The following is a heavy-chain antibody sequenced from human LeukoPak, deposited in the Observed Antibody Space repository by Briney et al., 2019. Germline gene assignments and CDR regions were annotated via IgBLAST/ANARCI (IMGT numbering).Heavy chain of an antibody. V-gene: IGHV3-48*02. CDR2: ISSSSSTI. J-gene: IGHJ3*02. Sequence: GGSLRLSCAASGFTFSSYSMTWVRQAPGKGLEWVSYISSSSSTIYYADSVKGRFTISRDNAKNSLYLQMNSLRDEDTAVYYCARDTYCSSTSCYSKAGAFDIWGQGTMVTVSS. CDR1: GFTFSSYS. CDR3: ARDTYCSSTSCYSKAGAFDI. D-gene: IGHD2-2*01.